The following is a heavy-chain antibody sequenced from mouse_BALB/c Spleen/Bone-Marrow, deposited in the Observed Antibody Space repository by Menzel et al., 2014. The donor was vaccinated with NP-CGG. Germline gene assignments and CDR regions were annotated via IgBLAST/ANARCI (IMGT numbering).Heavy chain of an antibody. Sequence: EVKLVESGGGLVQPGGSRKLSCAASGFTFSDYGMAWVRQAPGKGPEWVAFISNLAYSFYYADTVTGRFTISRENAKNTLYLKMSSLRSEDTAMSCCARGGKIYYAMDYWGQGTSVTVSS. J-gene: IGHJ4*01. CDR3: ARGGKIYYAMDY. V-gene: IGHV5-15*02. CDR1: GFTFSDYG. CDR2: ISNLAYSF.